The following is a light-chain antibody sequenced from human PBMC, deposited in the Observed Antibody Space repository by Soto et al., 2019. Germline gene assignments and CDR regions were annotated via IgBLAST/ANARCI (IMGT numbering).Light chain of an antibody. J-gene: IGKJ5*01. CDR2: GAS. CDR3: QQYGSSPRT. Sequence: EMVLTQSPGTLSLSPGERATLSCRASQSVSSSFLAWYQQEVGQAPRLLIYGASSRATGIPDRFSGSGSGTDFTLTISRLEPEDFAVYYCQQYGSSPRTFGQGTLLEI. V-gene: IGKV3-20*01. CDR1: QSVSSSF.